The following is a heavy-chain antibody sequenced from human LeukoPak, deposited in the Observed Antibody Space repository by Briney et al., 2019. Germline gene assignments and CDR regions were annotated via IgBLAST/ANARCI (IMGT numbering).Heavy chain of an antibody. CDR3: ARDYYYDSSGYPNWFDP. D-gene: IGHD3-22*01. Sequence: SETLSLTCTVSGDSISTYYWSWIRQPPGKGLEWIGYIYYRVTSDYNPSLKSRVTMSVDMSTRQISLKLSSVTAADTAVYYCARDYYYDSSGYPNWFDPWGQGTLVTVSS. CDR1: GDSISTYY. V-gene: IGHV4-59*01. J-gene: IGHJ5*02. CDR2: IYYRVTS.